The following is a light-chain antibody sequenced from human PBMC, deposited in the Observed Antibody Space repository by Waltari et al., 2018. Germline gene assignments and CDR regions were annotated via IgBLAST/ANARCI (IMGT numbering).Light chain of an antibody. J-gene: IGLJ3*02. V-gene: IGLV4-60*03. CDR3: ETWDSNTRV. CDR1: SGHSTYI. Sequence: QPVLTQSSSTSASLGSSVKLTCTLDSGHSTYIIAWHQQQAGKAPRYLMKLEDSGNYKKGSGVPDRFYGPSSWADRYLAIFTLQSEDEADYYCETWDSNTRVFGGGTKLTVL. CDR2: LEDSGNY.